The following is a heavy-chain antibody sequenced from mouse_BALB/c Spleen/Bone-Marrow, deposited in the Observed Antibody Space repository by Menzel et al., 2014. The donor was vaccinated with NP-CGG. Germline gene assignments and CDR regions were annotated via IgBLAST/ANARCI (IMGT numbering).Heavy chain of an antibody. CDR1: GFSLTSYG. CDR2: IWRGGST. V-gene: IGHV2-5-1*01. CDR3: AKNGGYDGWFAY. J-gene: IGHJ3*01. Sequence: QVQLQQSGPSLVQPSQSLSITCTVSGFSLTSYGVHWVRQSPGKGLEWLGVIWRGGSTDYNAAFMSRLSITKDSSKSQVFFKMNSLQADDTAIYYCAKNGGYDGWFAYWGQGTLVTVSA. D-gene: IGHD2-14*01.